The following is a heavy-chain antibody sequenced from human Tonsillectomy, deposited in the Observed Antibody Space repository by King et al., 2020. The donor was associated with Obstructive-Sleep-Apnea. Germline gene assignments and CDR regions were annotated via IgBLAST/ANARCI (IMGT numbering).Heavy chain of an antibody. CDR2: ISYDGSNK. V-gene: IGHV3-30*18. J-gene: IGHJ5*02. Sequence: VQLVESGGGVVQPGRSLRLSCAASGFTFSSYGMHWVRQAPGKGLEWVAVISYDGSNKYYADSVKGRFTISRDNSKNTLYLQMNSLRAEDTAVYYCAKDPHSSGYYYANWFDPWGQGTLVTVSS. D-gene: IGHD3-22*01. CDR1: GFTFSSYG. CDR3: AKDPHSSGYYYANWFDP.